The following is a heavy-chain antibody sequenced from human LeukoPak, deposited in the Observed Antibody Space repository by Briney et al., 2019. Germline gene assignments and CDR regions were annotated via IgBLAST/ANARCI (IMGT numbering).Heavy chain of an antibody. CDR3: ARDSSGWYHWFDP. CDR2: IKQDGSEK. D-gene: IGHD6-19*01. J-gene: IGHJ5*02. V-gene: IGHV3-7*03. Sequence: GGSLRLSCAASGFTFSTYEMNWVRQAPGKGLEWVANIKQDGSEKYYVDSVKGRFTISRDNAKNSLYLQMNSLRAEDTAVYYCARDSSGWYHWFDPWGQGTLVTVSS. CDR1: GFTFSTYE.